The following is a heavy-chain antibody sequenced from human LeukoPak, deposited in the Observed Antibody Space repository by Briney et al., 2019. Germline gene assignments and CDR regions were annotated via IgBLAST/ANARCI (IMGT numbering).Heavy chain of an antibody. V-gene: IGHV3-23*01. CDR2: ISGSGGST. D-gene: IGHD6-13*01. Sequence: GGSLRLSCAASGFTFSSYAMSWVRQAPGKGPEWVSAISGSGGSTYYADSVKGRFTISRDNSKNTLYLQMNSLRAEDTAVYYCAKARRSSSWYYYWGQGTLVTVSS. J-gene: IGHJ4*02. CDR1: GFTFSSYA. CDR3: AKARRSSSWYYY.